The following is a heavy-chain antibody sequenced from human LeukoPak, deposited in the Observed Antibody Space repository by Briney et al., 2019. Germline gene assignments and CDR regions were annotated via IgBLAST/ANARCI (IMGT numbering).Heavy chain of an antibody. CDR2: IYYSGST. D-gene: IGHD4-17*01. CDR1: GGSISSTSYY. J-gene: IGHJ4*02. CDR3: ARGFTGDYYFDY. Sequence: SETLSLTCTVSGGSISSTSYYWGWIRQPPGKGLEWIGSIYYSGSTNYNPSLKSRVTISVDTSKNQFSLKLSSVTAADTAVYYCARGFTGDYYFDYWGQGTLVTVSS. V-gene: IGHV4-39*07.